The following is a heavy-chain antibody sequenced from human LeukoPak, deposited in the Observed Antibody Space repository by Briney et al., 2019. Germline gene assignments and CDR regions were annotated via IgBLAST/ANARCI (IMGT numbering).Heavy chain of an antibody. V-gene: IGHV4-59*01. D-gene: IGHD5-18*01. Sequence: SETLSLTCTVSGGSISSYYWSWIRHPPGKGLEWTGYIYYSGSTNYNPSLKSRVTISVDTSKNQFSLKLSSVTAADTAVYYCARGRTAMVTRGPFDYWGQGTLVTVSS. J-gene: IGHJ4*02. CDR3: ARGRTAMVTRGPFDY. CDR1: GGSISSYY. CDR2: IYYSGST.